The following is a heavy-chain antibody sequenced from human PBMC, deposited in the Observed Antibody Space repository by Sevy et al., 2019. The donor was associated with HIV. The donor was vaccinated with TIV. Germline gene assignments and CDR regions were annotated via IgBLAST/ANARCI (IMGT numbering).Heavy chain of an antibody. CDR3: ARRGGLTDEGFDI. CDR1: GFTFISFT. Sequence: GGSLRLSCAASGFTFISFTMNWVRQAPGKGLEWVSSISNSPSYIYYADSVKGRFTISRDNAKNALYLQMDSPRVEDAAVYYCARRGGLTDEGFDIWGQWTMVTVS. CDR2: ISNSPSYI. J-gene: IGHJ3*02. D-gene: IGHD3-16*01. V-gene: IGHV3-21*01.